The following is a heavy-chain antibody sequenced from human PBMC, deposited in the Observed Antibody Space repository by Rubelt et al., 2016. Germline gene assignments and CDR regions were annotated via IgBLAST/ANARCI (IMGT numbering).Heavy chain of an antibody. D-gene: IGHD5-12*01. V-gene: IGHV3-33*06. Sequence: QVQLVESGGGVVQPGRSLRLSCAASGFTFSSYGMHWVRQAPGKGLEWVAVIWYDGSNKYYADSVKGRFPISRDNSKNTLYLQMNSLRAEDTAVYYCAKELPITPDYYYGMDVWGQGTTVTVSS. CDR2: IWYDGSNK. J-gene: IGHJ6*02. CDR3: AKELPITPDYYYGMDV. CDR1: GFTFSSYG.